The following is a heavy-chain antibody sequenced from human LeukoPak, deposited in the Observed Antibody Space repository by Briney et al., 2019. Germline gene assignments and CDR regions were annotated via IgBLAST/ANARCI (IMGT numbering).Heavy chain of an antibody. CDR3: ARRKAGWFDP. Sequence: SETLLLTCTVSDRYISLYYWSWIRPPPGQGVEWIGYIYYSGSTNYNPSLKSRVTISVDTSKNQFSLKLSSVTAADTAVYYCARRKAGWFDPWGQGTLVTVSS. CDR2: IYYSGST. J-gene: IGHJ5*02. V-gene: IGHV4-59*08. CDR1: DRYISLYY.